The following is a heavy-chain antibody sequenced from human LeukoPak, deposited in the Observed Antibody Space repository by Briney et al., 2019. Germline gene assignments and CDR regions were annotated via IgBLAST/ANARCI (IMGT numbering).Heavy chain of an antibody. Sequence: SETLSLTCTVSGGSISSYYWSWIRQPPGKGLEWIGYIYYSGSTNYNPSLKSRVAMSVDTSNNQFFLRLTSMTAADTALYYCARGRFELPYWGQGTLVTASS. CDR1: GGSISSYY. V-gene: IGHV4-59*01. CDR3: ARGRFELPY. D-gene: IGHD2-15*01. J-gene: IGHJ4*02. CDR2: IYYSGST.